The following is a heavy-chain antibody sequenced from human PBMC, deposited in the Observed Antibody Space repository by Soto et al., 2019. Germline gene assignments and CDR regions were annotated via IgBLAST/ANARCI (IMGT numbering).Heavy chain of an antibody. Sequence: EDSLKISSLTSGYSFISYWTAWVPHMPGKGLEWMAIIYPGDSDVRYSPSFLGHVTISADKSINTAYLHWSSLTTSDTGMYYCARGSQNCLSTSCYLEQWGQGTL. CDR3: ARGSQNCLSTSCYLEQ. D-gene: IGHD2-2*01. CDR2: IYPGDSDV. J-gene: IGHJ1*01. CDR1: GYSFISYW. V-gene: IGHV5-51*01.